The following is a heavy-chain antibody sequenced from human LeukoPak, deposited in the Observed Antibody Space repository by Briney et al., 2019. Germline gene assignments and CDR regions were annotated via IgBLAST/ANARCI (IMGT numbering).Heavy chain of an antibody. D-gene: IGHD3-10*01. Sequence: GGSLRLSCAASGFTFSSYWMSWVRQAPGKGLEWVANIKQDGSEKYYVDSVKGRFTISRDNAKNSLYLQMNSLRAEDTAVYYCARDGRRLWFGELDYWGQGTLVTVSS. V-gene: IGHV3-7*01. CDR1: GFTFSSYW. CDR2: IKQDGSEK. CDR3: ARDGRRLWFGELDY. J-gene: IGHJ4*02.